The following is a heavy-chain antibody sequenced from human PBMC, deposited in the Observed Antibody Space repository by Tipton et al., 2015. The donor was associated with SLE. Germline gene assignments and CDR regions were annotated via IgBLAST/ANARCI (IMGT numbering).Heavy chain of an antibody. D-gene: IGHD6-6*01. V-gene: IGHV1-2*02. J-gene: IGHJ3*02. CDR3: ARDLGLVRGAFDI. CDR1: GGTFSSYA. Sequence: QSGPEVKKPGSSVKVSCKASGGTFSSYAISWVRQAPGQGLEWMGWINPNSGGTNYAQKFQGRVTMTRDTSISTAYMELSRLRSDDTAVYYCARDLGLVRGAFDIWGQGTMVTVSS. CDR2: INPNSGGT.